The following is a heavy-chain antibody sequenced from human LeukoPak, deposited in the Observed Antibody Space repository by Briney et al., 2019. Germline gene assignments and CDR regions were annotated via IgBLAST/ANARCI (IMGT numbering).Heavy chain of an antibody. J-gene: IGHJ5*02. Sequence: GGSLRLSCAASGFTFSDYYMSWIRQAPGKGLEWVSYISSSGSTIYYADSVKGRFTISRDNAKNSLYLQMNSLRAEDTAVYYCARAVGSSWYSWFDPWGQGTLVTVSS. CDR2: ISSSGSTI. V-gene: IGHV3-11*04. CDR1: GFTFSDYY. CDR3: ARAVGSSWYSWFDP. D-gene: IGHD6-13*01.